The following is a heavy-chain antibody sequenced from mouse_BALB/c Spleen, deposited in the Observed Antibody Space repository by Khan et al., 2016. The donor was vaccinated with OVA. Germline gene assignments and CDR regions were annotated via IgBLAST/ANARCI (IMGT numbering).Heavy chain of an antibody. J-gene: IGHJ4*01. V-gene: IGHV1S50*01. CDR3: ARGDYYGNYAMDY. CDR1: GYTFTNYY. CDR2: IYPGDVKS. D-gene: IGHD1-2*01. Sequence: VQLQESGPELVKPGASVRISCKPAGYTFTNYYVHWVKQRPGQGLEWIGWIYPGDVKSIYNEMFKGKATLTADRSSSTAYIQLSSLTSEDSAVYFSARGDYYGNYAMDYWGQGTSVTVSS.